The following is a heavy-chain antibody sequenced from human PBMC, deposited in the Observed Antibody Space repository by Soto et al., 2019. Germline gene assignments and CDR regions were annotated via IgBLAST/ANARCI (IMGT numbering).Heavy chain of an antibody. Sequence: SGPTLANPTQTLTLTCTFSGFSLSTSGVGVGWIRQPPGKALEWLALIYWDDDKRYSPSLKSRLTITKDTSKNQVVLTMTNMDPVDTATYYCARVPVLRYFDWLLGPPDYWGQGTLVTVSS. CDR3: ARVPVLRYFDWLLGPPDY. J-gene: IGHJ4*02. CDR2: IYWDDDK. CDR1: GFSLSTSGVG. D-gene: IGHD3-9*01. V-gene: IGHV2-5*02.